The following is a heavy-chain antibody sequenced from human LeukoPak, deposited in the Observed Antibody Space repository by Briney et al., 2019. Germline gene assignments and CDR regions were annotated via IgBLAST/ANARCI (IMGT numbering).Heavy chain of an antibody. D-gene: IGHD3-22*01. CDR2: IYTSGST. V-gene: IGHV4-61*02. CDR1: GGSISSGGYY. J-gene: IGHJ4*02. Sequence: PSQTLSLTCTVSGGSISSGGYYWSWIRQPAGKGLEWIGRIYTSGSTNYNPSLKSRVTMSVDTSKNQFSLKLSSVTAADTAVYYCARDGGSGYYFFDYWGQGTLVTVSS. CDR3: ARDGGSGYYFFDY.